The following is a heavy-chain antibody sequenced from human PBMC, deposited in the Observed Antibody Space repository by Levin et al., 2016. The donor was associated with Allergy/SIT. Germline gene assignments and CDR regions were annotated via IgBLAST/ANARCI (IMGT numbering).Heavy chain of an antibody. D-gene: IGHD6-13*01. Sequence: LKISCKGSGYSFTSYWIGWVRQMPGKGLEWMGIIYPGDSDTRYSPSFQGQVTISADKSISTAYLQWSSLKASDTAMYYCASPRDSSSWTTRGDAFDIWGQGTMVTVSS. J-gene: IGHJ3*02. CDR3: ASPRDSSSWTTRGDAFDI. V-gene: IGHV5-51*01. CDR2: IYPGDSDT. CDR1: GYSFTSYW.